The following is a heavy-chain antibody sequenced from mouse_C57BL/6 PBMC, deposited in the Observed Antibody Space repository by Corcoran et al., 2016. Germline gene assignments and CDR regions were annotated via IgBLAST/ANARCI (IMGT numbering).Heavy chain of an antibody. Sequence: QIQLVQSGPELKKPGETVKISCKASGYTFTTYGMSWVKQAPGKGLKWMGWINTYSGVPTYADDFKGRFAFSLETSASTAYLQINNLKNEDTATYFGARGGYGSSYVPYFDYWGQGTTLTVSS. CDR3: ARGGYGSSYVPYFDY. J-gene: IGHJ2*01. D-gene: IGHD1-1*01. V-gene: IGHV9-3*01. CDR2: INTYSGVP. CDR1: GYTFTTYG.